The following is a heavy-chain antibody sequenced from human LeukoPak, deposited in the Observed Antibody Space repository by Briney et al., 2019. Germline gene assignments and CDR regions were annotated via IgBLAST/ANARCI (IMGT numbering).Heavy chain of an antibody. D-gene: IGHD6-13*01. V-gene: IGHV3-74*01. CDR1: GFTFSSYW. Sequence: GGSLRLSCAASGFTFSSYWMHWVRQAPGKGLVWVSRINSDGSSTSYADSVKGRFTISRDNAKNTLYLQMNSLGAEDTAVYYCARESPGIAAAGNFPDYWGQGTLVTVSS. CDR3: ARESPGIAAAGNFPDY. CDR2: INSDGSST. J-gene: IGHJ4*02.